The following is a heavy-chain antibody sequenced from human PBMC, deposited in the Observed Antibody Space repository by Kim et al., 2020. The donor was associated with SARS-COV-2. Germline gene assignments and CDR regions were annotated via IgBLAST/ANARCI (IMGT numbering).Heavy chain of an antibody. V-gene: IGHV3-49*03. Sequence: GGSLRLSCTASGFTFGDYAMSWFRQAPGKGLEWVGFIRSKAYGGTTEYAASVKGRFTISRDDSKSIAYLQMNSLKTEDTAVYYCTRYSQLGWLQLDENDAFDIWGQGTMVTVSS. CDR2: IRSKAYGGTT. D-gene: IGHD5-12*01. CDR1: GFTFGDYA. J-gene: IGHJ3*02. CDR3: TRYSQLGWLQLDENDAFDI.